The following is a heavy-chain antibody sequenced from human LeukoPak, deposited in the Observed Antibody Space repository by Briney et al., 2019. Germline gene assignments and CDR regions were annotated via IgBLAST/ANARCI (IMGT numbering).Heavy chain of an antibody. CDR2: ISGSSTYI. V-gene: IGHV3-21*01. Sequence: GGSLRLSCAASGFTFSSYSMNWVRQAPGKGLEWVSSISGSSTYIYYADSVKGRFSISRDNAKTSLYLQMNSLRADDTAVYYCARDGDYSHMDVWGKGTTVTVSS. CDR1: GFTFSSYS. CDR3: ARDGDYSHMDV. D-gene: IGHD4-11*01. J-gene: IGHJ6*03.